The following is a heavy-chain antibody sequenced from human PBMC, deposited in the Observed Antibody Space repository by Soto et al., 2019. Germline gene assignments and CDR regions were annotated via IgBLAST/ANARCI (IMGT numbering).Heavy chain of an antibody. J-gene: IGHJ4*01. D-gene: IGHD2-21*01. CDR2: TYYRSKWYY. CDR3: ACGDQYTATSIDC. Sequence: SQTLSLTCAITGDSVSSNSAGWSWVRQSPSRGLEWLGRTYYRSKWYYEYAVSVRGRITINPDTSKNQYSLQLNSVTPEDTAVYFCACGDQYTATSIDCWGTDSLLTVSS. V-gene: IGHV6-1*01. CDR1: GDSVSSNSAG.